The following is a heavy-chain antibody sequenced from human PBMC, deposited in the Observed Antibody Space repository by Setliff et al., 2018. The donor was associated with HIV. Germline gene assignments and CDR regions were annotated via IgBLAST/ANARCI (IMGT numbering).Heavy chain of an antibody. CDR2: INPSGGST. D-gene: IGHD3-22*01. V-gene: IGHV1-46*01. J-gene: IGHJ4*02. CDR1: GYTFTSYY. Sequence: ASVQVSCKASGYTFTSYYMHWVRQAPGQGLEWMGIINPSGGSTSYAQKFQGRVTMTRDTSTSTVYMELSSLRSEDTAVYYCARVEYYYDSSGYYYDYWGQGTLVTVSS. CDR3: ARVEYYYDSSGYYYDY.